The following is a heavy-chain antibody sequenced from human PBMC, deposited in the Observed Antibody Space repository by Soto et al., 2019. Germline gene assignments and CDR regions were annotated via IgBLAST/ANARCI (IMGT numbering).Heavy chain of an antibody. CDR1: GGSISSGGYY. J-gene: IGHJ3*02. V-gene: IGHV4-31*03. D-gene: IGHD3-22*01. Sequence: QVQLQESGPGLVKPSQTLSLTCTVSGGSISSGGYYWSWIRQHPGKGLEWIGYIYYSGSTYYNPSLQSRVTITVDKSKNQFSLKLSSVTAADTAVYYCARAFGGSGYVLDAFDILGQGTMVTVSS. CDR3: ARAFGGSGYVLDAFDI. CDR2: IYYSGST.